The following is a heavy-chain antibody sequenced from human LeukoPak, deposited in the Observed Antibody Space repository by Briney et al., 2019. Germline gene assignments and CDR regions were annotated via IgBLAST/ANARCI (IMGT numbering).Heavy chain of an antibody. CDR3: ARDRGYCSSTSCSPFDY. D-gene: IGHD2-2*01. CDR1: GGSISSYY. V-gene: IGHV4-4*07. CDR2: IYTSGST. J-gene: IGHJ4*02. Sequence: SETLSLTCTVSGGSISSYYWSWIRQPAGKGLEWIGRIYTSGSTNYNPSLKSRVTMSVDTSENQFSLKLSSVTAADTAVYYCARDRGYCSSTSCSPFDYWGQGTLVTVSS.